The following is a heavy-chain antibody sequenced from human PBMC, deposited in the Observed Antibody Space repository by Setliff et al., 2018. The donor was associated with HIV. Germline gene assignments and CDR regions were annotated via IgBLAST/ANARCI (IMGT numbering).Heavy chain of an antibody. CDR3: ARGTLYYDYVWGTPFPFDY. CDR1: GGSISSGDYY. J-gene: IGHJ4*02. Sequence: PSETLSLTCTVSGGSISSGDYYWSWIRQPPGKGLEWIGYIYYSGSTYYNPSLKSRVTISVDTSKNQFSLKLNSVTAADTAVYYWARGTLYYDYVWGTPFPFDYWGQGTLVTVSS. D-gene: IGHD3-16*01. CDR2: IYYSGST. V-gene: IGHV4-30-4*02.